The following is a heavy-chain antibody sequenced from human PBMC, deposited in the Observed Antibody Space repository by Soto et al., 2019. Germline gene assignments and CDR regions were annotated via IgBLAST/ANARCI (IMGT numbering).Heavy chain of an antibody. J-gene: IGHJ5*01. D-gene: IGHD5-12*01. CDR3: ARDGTGGGYGVEWYDF. CDR2: ISAYNGNT. Sequence: SVNVSCKASVYTFTSYGISWVRQAPGQGLEWMGWISAYNGNTNYAQKLQGRVTMTTDTSTSTAYMELRSLRSDDTAVYYCARDGTGGGYGVEWYDFWGQRTGDPVSS. CDR1: VYTFTSYG. V-gene: IGHV1-18*04.